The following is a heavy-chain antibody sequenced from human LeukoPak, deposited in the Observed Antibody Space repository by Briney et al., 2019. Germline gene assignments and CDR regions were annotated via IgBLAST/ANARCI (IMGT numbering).Heavy chain of an antibody. D-gene: IGHD4-23*01. V-gene: IGHV1-18*01. J-gene: IGHJ4*02. CDR1: GYTFTSYD. Sequence: GASVSVSCKASGYTFTSYDITWVRQAPGQGLEWMGWISAHKGYTKYSQRVQGRVVLTADTSTTTAYMELRSLRSDDTAVYYCARGGVDDYGGNGPFDYWGQGTLVTVSP. CDR2: ISAHKGYT. CDR3: ARGGVDDYGGNGPFDY.